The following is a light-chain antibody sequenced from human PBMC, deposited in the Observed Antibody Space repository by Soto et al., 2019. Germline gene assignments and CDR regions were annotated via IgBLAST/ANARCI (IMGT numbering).Light chain of an antibody. CDR3: ATWVDSLSVYV. J-gene: IGLJ1*01. Sequence: QSVLAQPPSASGTPGQGVTVSCSVSSSNIGSNYVYWYQQLPGTAPKLLIYRNDQRPSGVPDRFSGSRSGTSASLAISGLRSEDEADYYCATWVDSLSVYVFGTGTKLTVL. CDR2: RND. CDR1: SSNIGSNY. V-gene: IGLV1-47*01.